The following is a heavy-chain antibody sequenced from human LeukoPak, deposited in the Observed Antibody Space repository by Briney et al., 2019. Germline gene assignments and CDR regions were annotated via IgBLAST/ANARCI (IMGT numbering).Heavy chain of an antibody. CDR1: GFTFSSSW. Sequence: GGSLRLPCATSGFTFSSSWMSWVRQAPGKGLECVANIKEDGREKYYVDSVKGRFTISRDNAKNSVYLQMNSLRVEDTAVYYCARDWPYSSSSRPFDYWGQGTLVTVCS. D-gene: IGHD6-6*01. CDR2: IKEDGREK. V-gene: IGHV3-7*01. CDR3: ARDWPYSSSSRPFDY. J-gene: IGHJ4*02.